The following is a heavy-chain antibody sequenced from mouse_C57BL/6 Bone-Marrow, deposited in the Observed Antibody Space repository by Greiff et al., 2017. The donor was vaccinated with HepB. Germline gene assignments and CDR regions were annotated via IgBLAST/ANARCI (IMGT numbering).Heavy chain of an antibody. V-gene: IGHV7-3*01. J-gene: IGHJ1*03. Sequence: EVQLVESGGGLVQPGGSLSLSCAASGFTFTAYYMSWVRQPPGKALEWLGFIRNKANGYTTEYSASVKGRFTISRDNSQSILYLQMNALRAEDSDTYYCARYLGTTVEGGGYFDVWGTGTTVTVSS. CDR3: ARYLGTTVEGGGYFDV. CDR1: GFTFTAYY. D-gene: IGHD1-1*01. CDR2: IRNKANGYTT.